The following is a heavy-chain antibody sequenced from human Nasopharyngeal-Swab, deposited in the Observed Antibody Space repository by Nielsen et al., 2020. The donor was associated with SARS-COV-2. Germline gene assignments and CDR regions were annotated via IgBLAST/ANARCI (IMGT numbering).Heavy chain of an antibody. J-gene: IGHJ6*02. V-gene: IGHV3-21*01. D-gene: IGHD1-20*01. CDR3: ASITGPDYYYYYGMDV. CDR1: GFTFSSYS. Sequence: GESLKISCAASGFTFSSYSMNWVRQAPGKGLEWVSSISSSSSYIYYADSVRGRFTISRDNSKNSLYLQMNSLRAEDTAVYYYASITGPDYYYYYGMDVWGQGTTVTVSS. CDR2: ISSSSSYI.